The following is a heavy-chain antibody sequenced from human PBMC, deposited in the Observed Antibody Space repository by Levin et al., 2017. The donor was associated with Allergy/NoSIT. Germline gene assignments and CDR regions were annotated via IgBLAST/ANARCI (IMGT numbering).Heavy chain of an antibody. CDR2: LGSAGDT. CDR1: GFTFNSYD. V-gene: IGHV3-13*01. CDR3: VRSDEGGMDV. J-gene: IGHJ6*02. Sequence: PGGSLRLSCAASGFTFNSYDMHWVRHVTGKGLEWVSSLGSAGDTYYPGFVKGRFTISRENAKNSLYLQMNSLRAGDTAVYYCVRSDEGGMDVWGQGTTVTVSS.